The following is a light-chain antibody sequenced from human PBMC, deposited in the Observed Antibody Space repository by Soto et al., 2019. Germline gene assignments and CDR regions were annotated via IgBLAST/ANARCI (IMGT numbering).Light chain of an antibody. CDR2: DVS. CDR3: QQYYNVPIT. CDR1: QSITPW. Sequence: GDRVTITCRASQSITPWLAWYQQKPGKAPHLLLYDVSSLQRGVPSRFSGSGSATDFTFTISSLQSEDIATYYCQQYYNVPITFGQGTRLEIK. V-gene: IGKV1-5*01. J-gene: IGKJ5*01.